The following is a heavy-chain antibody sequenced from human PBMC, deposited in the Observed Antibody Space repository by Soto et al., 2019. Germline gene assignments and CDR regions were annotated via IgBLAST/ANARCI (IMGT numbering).Heavy chain of an antibody. D-gene: IGHD2-15*01. CDR3: ASTPDVGDFDY. Sequence: TSETLSLTCTVPGGSISSGGYYWSWIRQHPGKGLEWIGYIYYSGSTYYNPSLKSRVTISVDTSKNQFSLKLSSVTAADTAVYYCASTPDVGDFDYWGQGTLVTVSS. V-gene: IGHV4-31*03. CDR1: GGSISSGGYY. CDR2: IYYSGST. J-gene: IGHJ4*02.